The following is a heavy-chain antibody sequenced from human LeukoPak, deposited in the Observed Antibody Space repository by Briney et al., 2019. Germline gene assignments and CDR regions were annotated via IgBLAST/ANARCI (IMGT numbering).Heavy chain of an antibody. V-gene: IGHV1-18*01. CDR2: ISAYNGNT. Sequence: GASVKVSCKASGYIFTSYGISWVRQAPGQGLEWMGWISAYNGNTNYAQKLQGRVTMTTDTSTSTAYMELRSLRSDDTAVYYCARVAPGMGSSRYIADYYYYMDVWGKGTTVTVSS. CDR1: GYIFTSYG. J-gene: IGHJ6*03. D-gene: IGHD6-13*01. CDR3: ARVAPGMGSSRYIADYYYYMDV.